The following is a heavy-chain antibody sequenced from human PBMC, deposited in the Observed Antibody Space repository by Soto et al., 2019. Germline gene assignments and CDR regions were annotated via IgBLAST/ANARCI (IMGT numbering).Heavy chain of an antibody. Sequence: SGPTLVNPTQTLTLTCTFSGFSLSTSGMCVSWIRQPPGKALEWLARIDWDDDKYYSTSLKTRLTISKDTSKNQVVLTMTNMDPVDTATYYCARITGAVGPAPKPYYYYYMDVWGKGTTVTVYS. CDR2: IDWDDDK. CDR1: GFSLSTSGMC. V-gene: IGHV2-70*11. J-gene: IGHJ6*03. D-gene: IGHD2-2*01. CDR3: ARITGAVGPAPKPYYYYYMDV.